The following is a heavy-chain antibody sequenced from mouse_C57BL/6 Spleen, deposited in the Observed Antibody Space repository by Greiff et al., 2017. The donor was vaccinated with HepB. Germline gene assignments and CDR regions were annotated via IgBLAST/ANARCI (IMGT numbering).Heavy chain of an antibody. J-gene: IGHJ2*01. CDR1: GYTFTSYG. D-gene: IGHD1-1*01. V-gene: IGHV1-81*01. CDR3: ARESSDFDD. CDR2: IYPRSGNT. Sequence: QVQLQQSGAELARPGASVKLSCKASGYTFTSYGISWVKQRTGQGLEWIGEIYPRSGNTYYNEKFKGKATLPADKSTSTAYMELRSLTSEDSAVYFCARESSDFDDWGQGTTLTVSS.